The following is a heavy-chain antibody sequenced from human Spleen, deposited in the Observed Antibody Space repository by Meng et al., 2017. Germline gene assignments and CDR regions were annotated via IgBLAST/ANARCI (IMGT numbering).Heavy chain of an antibody. Sequence: QVQRXQSGAEVKKPGASVKVSGKASGYTFTSYHIHWVAQAPGQGREWMGMINPXVGSTXYAQKFXXRVTXTXDTSTXTVYMELXXXTSEXTAVXXXAREKPGVCYFDYWGQGTLVTVSS. V-gene: IGHV1-46*01. CDR1: GYTFTSYH. CDR3: AREKPGVCYFDY. D-gene: IGHD2-8*01. J-gene: IGHJ4*02. CDR2: INPXVGST.